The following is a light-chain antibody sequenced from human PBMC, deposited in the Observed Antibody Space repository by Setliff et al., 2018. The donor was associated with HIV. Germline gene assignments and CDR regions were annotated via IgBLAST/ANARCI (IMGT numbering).Light chain of an antibody. CDR2: VND. V-gene: IGLV1-51*01. CDR1: NSHFGGDS. J-gene: IGLJ1*01. Sequence: QSVLTQPPSVSAAPGQKVTVSCSANNSHFGGDSISWYQQFPGRAPRFFIDVNDQRPSGIPDRFSASKSATSATLIITGLQSGDEADYYCGAWDDTLNIYVFGPGTKVTVL. CDR3: GAWDDTLNIYV.